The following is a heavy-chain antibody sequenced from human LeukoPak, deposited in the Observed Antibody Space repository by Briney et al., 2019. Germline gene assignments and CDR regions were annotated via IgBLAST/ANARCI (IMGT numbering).Heavy chain of an antibody. V-gene: IGHV4-59*12. J-gene: IGHJ4*02. D-gene: IGHD1-26*01. CDR1: GGSISYYY. Sequence: SETLSLTCTVSGGSISYYYWSWIRQPPGKGLEWIGYIYYSGSTNYNPSLKSRVTISVDTSKNQFSLKLSSVTAADTAVYYCAGSFGSYEPYWGQGTLVTVSS. CDR2: IYYSGST. CDR3: AGSFGSYEPY.